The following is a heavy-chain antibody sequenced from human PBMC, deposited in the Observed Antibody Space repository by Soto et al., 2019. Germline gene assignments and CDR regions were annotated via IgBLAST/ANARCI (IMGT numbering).Heavy chain of an antibody. V-gene: IGHV3-30*18. Sequence: GGSLRLSCAASEFTFRSYGMHWVRQAPGKGLEWVAVISYDGSNKYYADSVKGRFTISRDNSKNTLYLQMNGLRAEDTAVYYCAKDPGLVSYYGSGSLDYWGQGTLVTVSS. CDR2: ISYDGSNK. D-gene: IGHD3-10*01. CDR1: EFTFRSYG. CDR3: AKDPGLVSYYGSGSLDY. J-gene: IGHJ4*02.